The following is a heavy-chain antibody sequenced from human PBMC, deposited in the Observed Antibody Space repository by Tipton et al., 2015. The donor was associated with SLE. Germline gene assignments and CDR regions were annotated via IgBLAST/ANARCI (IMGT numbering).Heavy chain of an antibody. D-gene: IGHD3-10*01. CDR2: IYHTGRT. Sequence: TLSLTCTVSDYSISSGYYWGWIRQPPGKGLEWIGSIYHTGRTYYNPSLKSRVTISVDMSKNQFSLKLTSVTAADTAVYYCARRRTWDTIRAPFDYWGQGRLVTVSS. J-gene: IGHJ4*02. V-gene: IGHV4-38-2*02. CDR1: DYSISSGYY. CDR3: ARRRTWDTIRAPFDY.